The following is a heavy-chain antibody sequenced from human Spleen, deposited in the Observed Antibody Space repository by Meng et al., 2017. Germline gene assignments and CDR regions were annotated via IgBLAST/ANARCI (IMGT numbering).Heavy chain of an antibody. CDR1: GYTFTGYY. D-gene: IGHD3-10*01. J-gene: IGHJ2*01. Sequence: QSWAEGKKPGASVKVSCKASGYTFTGYYMHWVRQAPGQGLEWMGRINPNSGGTNYAQKFQGRVTMTRDTSISTAYMELSRLRSDDTAVYYCARVSGINLRYFDLWGRGTLVTVSS. V-gene: IGHV1-2*06. CDR3: ARVSGINLRYFDL. CDR2: INPNSGGT.